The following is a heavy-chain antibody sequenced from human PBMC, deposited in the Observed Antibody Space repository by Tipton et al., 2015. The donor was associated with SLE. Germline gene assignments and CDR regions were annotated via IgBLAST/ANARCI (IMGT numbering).Heavy chain of an antibody. CDR2: IDPSDSYT. D-gene: IGHD2-21*02. J-gene: IGHJ4*02. V-gene: IGHV5-10-1*01. Sequence: VQLVQSGSEVKKTGESLRFSCKGSGYSFTSYWVSWVSQMPGKGLEWMGRIDPSDSYTNYSPSFQGHVTITADKSISTAYLHWSSLNASDTAMAYCARLAYCGGDCPDWGQGTLVTVSS. CDR1: GYSFTSYW. CDR3: ARLAYCGGDCPD.